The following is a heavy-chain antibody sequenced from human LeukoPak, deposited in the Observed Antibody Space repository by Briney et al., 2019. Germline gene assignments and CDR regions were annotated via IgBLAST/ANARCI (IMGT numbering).Heavy chain of an antibody. D-gene: IGHD3-3*01. CDR2: IIPIFGVT. CDR3: ARRGRGVASGYDY. V-gene: IGHV1-69*17. CDR1: GEIFKSFT. Sequence: GSSVKVSCKASGEIFKSFTISWVRQAPGQGLEWMGGIIPIFGVTNYAQKFQGRVTMTTDTSTSTAYMELRSLRSDDTAVYYCARRGRGVASGYDYWGQGTLVTVSS. J-gene: IGHJ4*02.